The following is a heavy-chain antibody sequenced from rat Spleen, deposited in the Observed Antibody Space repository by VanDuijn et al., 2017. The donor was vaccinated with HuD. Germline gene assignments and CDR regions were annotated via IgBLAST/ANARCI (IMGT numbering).Heavy chain of an antibody. Sequence: EVQLVESGGGLVQPGRSLKLSCAASGFTFNNYGMAWVRQTPTKGLEWVASISTGGDNTYYRDSVKGRITISRYNAKNTQYLQMDSLRSEDTATYYCARRAYYAGTLVYWYFDVWGPGTMVTVSS. V-gene: IGHV5S14*01. CDR2: ISTGGDNT. D-gene: IGHD1-12*02. CDR1: GFTFNNYG. J-gene: IGHJ1*01. CDR3: ARRAYYAGTLVYWYFDV.